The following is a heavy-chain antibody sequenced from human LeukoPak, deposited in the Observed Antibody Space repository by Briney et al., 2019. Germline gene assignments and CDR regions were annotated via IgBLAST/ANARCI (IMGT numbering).Heavy chain of an antibody. Sequence: PGGSLRLSCAASGFMFSTYSMTWVRQAPGKALEWVSYIGGNGRNILYADSVKGRFTISRDLSKSTLYLQMDSLRAEDTAVYYCARDLRSADYWGQGILVTVSS. J-gene: IGHJ4*02. CDR3: ARDLRSADY. CDR2: IGGNGRNI. V-gene: IGHV3-23*01. CDR1: GFMFSTYS.